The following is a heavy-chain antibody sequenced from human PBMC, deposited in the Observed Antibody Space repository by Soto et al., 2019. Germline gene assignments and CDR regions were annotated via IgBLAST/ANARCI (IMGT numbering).Heavy chain of an antibody. V-gene: IGHV4-61*01. CDR2: IYYSGST. Sequence: QVQLQESGPGLVKPSETLSLTCTVSGGSVSSGSYYWSWIRQPPGKGLEWIGYIYYSGSTNYNPSLKSRVTISVDTSKNQFSLKLSAVTAADTAVYDCARSSRGIYGQWGQGTLVTVSS. CDR3: ARSSRGIYGQ. J-gene: IGHJ4*02. CDR1: GGSVSSGSYY. D-gene: IGHD3-10*01.